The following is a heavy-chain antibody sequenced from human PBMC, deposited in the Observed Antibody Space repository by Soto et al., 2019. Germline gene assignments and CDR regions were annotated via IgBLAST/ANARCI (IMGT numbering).Heavy chain of an antibody. CDR3: TKAVVVVSNWFDS. CDR1: GGSISSYF. V-gene: IGHV4-59*01. Sequence: SETLSLTCTVSGGSISSYFYIWVRQPPGKGLEWIGSVYYTGTTDYNPSLKSRVTISVDTSKTQFSLNLRSVTAADTAVYYCTKAVVVVSNWFDSWGQGTLVTVSS. J-gene: IGHJ5*01. CDR2: VYYTGTT. D-gene: IGHD3-22*01.